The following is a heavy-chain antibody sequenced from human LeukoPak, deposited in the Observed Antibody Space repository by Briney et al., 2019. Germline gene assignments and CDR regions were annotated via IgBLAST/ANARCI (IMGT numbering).Heavy chain of an antibody. V-gene: IGHV1-24*01. CDR2: FDPEDGET. J-gene: IGHJ3*01. CDR3: ATHSGNYYLGALDV. D-gene: IGHD1-26*01. CDR1: GYTLTELS. Sequence: ASVKVSCKVSGYTLTELSVHWVRQAPGKGLEWMGGFDPEDGETIYAQKFQGRVTMTEDTSTDTTYMELSSLRSEDTAVYYCATHSGNYYLGALDVWGQGTMVTVPS.